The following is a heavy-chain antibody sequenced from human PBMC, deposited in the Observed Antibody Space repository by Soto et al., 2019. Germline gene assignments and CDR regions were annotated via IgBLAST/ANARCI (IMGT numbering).Heavy chain of an antibody. Sequence: ASVKVSCKASGYTFTSYGISWVRQAPGQGLEWMGWISAYNGNTNYAQKLQGRVTMTTDTSTSTAYMELRSLRSGDTAVYYCARGVTMVVAVYFDYWGQGTLVTVSS. D-gene: IGHD2-15*01. CDR2: ISAYNGNT. J-gene: IGHJ4*02. V-gene: IGHV1-18*01. CDR3: ARGVTMVVAVYFDY. CDR1: GYTFTSYG.